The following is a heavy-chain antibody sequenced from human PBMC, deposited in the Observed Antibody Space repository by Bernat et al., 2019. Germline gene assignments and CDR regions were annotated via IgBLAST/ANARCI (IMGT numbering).Heavy chain of an antibody. CDR2: IYYSGST. D-gene: IGHD2-2*01. CDR3: AYRVVPAAMNYYYYYGMDV. CDR1: GGSISSSSYY. V-gene: IGHV4-39*01. Sequence: QLQLQESGPGLVKPSETLSLTCTVSGGSISSSSYYWGWIRQPPGKGLEWIGSIYYSGSTYYNPSLKSRVTISVDTSKNQVSLKLSSVTAADTAVYYCAYRVVPAAMNYYYYYGMDVWGQGTTVTVSS. J-gene: IGHJ6*02.